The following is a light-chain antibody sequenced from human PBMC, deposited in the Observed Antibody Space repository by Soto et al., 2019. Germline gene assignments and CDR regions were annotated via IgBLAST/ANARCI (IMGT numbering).Light chain of an antibody. CDR1: QSVSNN. CDR2: GAS. Sequence: EIVMTQSPATLSASPGERATLSCRASQSVSNNLAWYQQKPGQAPRLLLDGASTRATGIPARFSGSGSGTDVTRTISGLQSEDFAVYYCQQYYTWPPTFGGGTKVDIK. V-gene: IGKV3-15*01. CDR3: QQYYTWPPT. J-gene: IGKJ4*01.